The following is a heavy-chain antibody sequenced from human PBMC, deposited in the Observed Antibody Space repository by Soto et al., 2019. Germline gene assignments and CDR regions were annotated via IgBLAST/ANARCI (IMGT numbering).Heavy chain of an antibody. J-gene: IGHJ6*02. CDR1: GFTFSSYW. D-gene: IGHD6-19*01. Sequence: GGSLRLSCAASGFTFSSYWMSWVRQAPGKGLEWVANIKQDGSEKYYVDSVKGRFTISRDNAKNSLYLQMNSLRAEDTAVYYCARDRYSSGNYYYYGMDVWGQGTTVTVSS. CDR3: ARDRYSSGNYYYYGMDV. V-gene: IGHV3-7*05. CDR2: IKQDGSEK.